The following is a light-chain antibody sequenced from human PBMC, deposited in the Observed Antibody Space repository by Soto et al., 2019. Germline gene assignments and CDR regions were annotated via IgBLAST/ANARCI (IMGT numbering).Light chain of an antibody. CDR2: EVS. V-gene: IGKV2D-29*02. CDR1: QRLLHITGETF. J-gene: IGKJ5*01. Sequence: DVVMTQTQLSLSVAPGPPASISCKSSQRLLHITGETFLFWYLQKPGQSPQLLIYEVSTRVSGVPDRFSGSGSGTDFTLEISRVETDDVGIYYCMQSTQLPPTFGQGTRPEIK. CDR3: MQSTQLPPT.